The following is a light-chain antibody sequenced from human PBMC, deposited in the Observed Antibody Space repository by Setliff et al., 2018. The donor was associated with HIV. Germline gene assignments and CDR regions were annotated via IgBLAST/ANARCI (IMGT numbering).Light chain of an antibody. CDR1: SSDVGGYNY. CDR3: SSYTSSSSDG. Sequence: QSALAQPASVSGSPGQSITISCTGTSSDVGGYNYVSWYQQHTGKAPELVIYDVSNRPSGASNRFSGSKSGNTASLTISGLQADDDADYYCSSYTSSSSDGFGAGTKVTVL. J-gene: IGLJ1*01. V-gene: IGLV2-14*03. CDR2: DVS.